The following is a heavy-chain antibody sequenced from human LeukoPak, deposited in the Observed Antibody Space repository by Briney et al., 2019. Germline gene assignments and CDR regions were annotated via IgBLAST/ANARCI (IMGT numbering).Heavy chain of an antibody. Sequence: PGGSLRLSCAASGFTVSSNYMSWVRQAPGTGLEWVSVIYSGGSTYYADSVKGRFTISRDNSKKTLYLQMNSLRAEDTAVYYCARSGGSSYEAFYYYYGMDVWGQGTTVTVSS. D-gene: IGHD3-16*01. CDR3: ARSGGSSYEAFYYYYGMDV. V-gene: IGHV3-53*01. J-gene: IGHJ6*02. CDR2: IYSGGST. CDR1: GFTVSSNY.